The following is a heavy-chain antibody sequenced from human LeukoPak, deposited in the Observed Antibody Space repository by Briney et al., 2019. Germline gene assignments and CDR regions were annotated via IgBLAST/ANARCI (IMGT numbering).Heavy chain of an antibody. J-gene: IGHJ4*02. D-gene: IGHD6-6*01. CDR3: ATGPEYSSSSAEVY. CDR2: FDPEDGET. Sequence: ASVKVSCKVSGYTLTELSMHWVRRAPGKGLEWMGGFDPEDGETIYAQKFQGRVTMTEDTSTDTAYMELSSLRSEDTAVYYCATGPEYSSSSAEVYWGQGTLVTVSS. V-gene: IGHV1-24*01. CDR1: GYTLTELS.